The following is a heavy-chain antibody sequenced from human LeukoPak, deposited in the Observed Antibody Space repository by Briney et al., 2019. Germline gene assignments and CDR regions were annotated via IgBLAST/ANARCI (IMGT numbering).Heavy chain of an antibody. CDR1: GFTFSSYA. V-gene: IGHV3-23*01. D-gene: IGHD4-17*01. Sequence: GGSLRLSCAASGFTFSSYAMSWVRQAPGKGLEWVSAISGSGGSTYYADSVKGRFTISRDNSKNTLYLQMNSLRVDDTAVYYCAKPYGDYLPHFDYWGQGTLVTVSS. CDR2: ISGSGGST. CDR3: AKPYGDYLPHFDY. J-gene: IGHJ4*02.